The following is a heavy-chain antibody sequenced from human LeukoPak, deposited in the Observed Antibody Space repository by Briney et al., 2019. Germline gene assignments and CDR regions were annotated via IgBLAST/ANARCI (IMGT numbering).Heavy chain of an antibody. J-gene: IGHJ4*02. D-gene: IGHD3-22*01. CDR3: ARSSESYDSSGYYSYYFDY. V-gene: IGHV4-38-2*02. CDR1: GYSISSGYY. Sequence: SETLSLTCTVSGYSISSGYYWGWIRQPPGKGLEWIGFIYYSGSTHYKPSLKSRGTISVETSKNQYSLKLSSVTASDTAVYYCARSSESYDSSGYYSYYFDYWGQGTLVTVSS. CDR2: IYYSGST.